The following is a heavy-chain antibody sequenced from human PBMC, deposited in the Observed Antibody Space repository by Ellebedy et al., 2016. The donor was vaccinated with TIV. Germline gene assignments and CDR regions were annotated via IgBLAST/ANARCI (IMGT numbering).Heavy chain of an antibody. CDR1: GSTFSNYA. Sequence: PGGSLRPSCAAPGSTFSNYAMGWVRQAPGKGLVWVSFISDSSGGTYFTDSVEGRFTISRNNSENTLYLKIDSLRAEDTAVYYCVRQHGPGDYYGGSEYNGFWGQGAPVTVSS. J-gene: IGHJ4*02. V-gene: IGHV3-23*01. CDR3: VRQHGPGDYYGGSEYNGF. D-gene: IGHD3-22*01. CDR2: ISDSSGGT.